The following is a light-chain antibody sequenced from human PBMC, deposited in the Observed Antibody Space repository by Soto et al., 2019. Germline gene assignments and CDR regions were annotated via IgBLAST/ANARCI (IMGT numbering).Light chain of an antibody. Sequence: EIVMTQSPATLSVSPGERATPSCTASQSVSSNLAWYQQKPGQAPTLLISGVSTRATGIPARFSGSGSGTEFTLTISSLQSEDFAVYYCQQYNTWPKTFGQGTKVEIK. CDR2: GVS. CDR3: QQYNTWPKT. CDR1: QSVSSN. V-gene: IGKV3-15*01. J-gene: IGKJ1*01.